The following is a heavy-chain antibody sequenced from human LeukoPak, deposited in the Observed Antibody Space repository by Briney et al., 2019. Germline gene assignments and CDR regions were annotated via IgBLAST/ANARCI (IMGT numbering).Heavy chain of an antibody. V-gene: IGHV3-30*18. CDR1: GFTFSSYG. CDR3: AKDSAQQWLVPRGVDY. D-gene: IGHD6-19*01. J-gene: IGHJ4*02. Sequence: PGGSLRLSCAASGFTFSSYGMHWVRQAPGKGLEWVAVISYDGSNKYYADSVKGRFTISRDNSKNTLYLQMNSLRAEDTAVYYCAKDSAQQWLVPRGVDYWGQGTLVTVSS. CDR2: ISYDGSNK.